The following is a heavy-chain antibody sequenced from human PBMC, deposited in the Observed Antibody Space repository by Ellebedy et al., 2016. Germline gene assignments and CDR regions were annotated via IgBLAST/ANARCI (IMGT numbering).Heavy chain of an antibody. CDR3: ARAGRLYVGYGPGHYYLYDY. CDR2: INAENGDT. V-gene: IGHV1-2*02. Sequence: ASVKVSCXTSGYTFTDYYVHWVRQAPGQGLEWMGWINAENGDTSFGQNSQGRITLTRDTSISTAYLELTRLGLDDTAVYYCARAGRLYVGYGPGHYYLYDYWGQGSLVTVSS. D-gene: IGHD2-8*02. J-gene: IGHJ4*02. CDR1: GYTFTDYY.